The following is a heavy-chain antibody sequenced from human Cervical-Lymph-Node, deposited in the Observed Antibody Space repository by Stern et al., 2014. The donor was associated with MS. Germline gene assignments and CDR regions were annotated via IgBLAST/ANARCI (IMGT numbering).Heavy chain of an antibody. D-gene: IGHD1-26*01. Sequence: DQLVESGAAVKKPGSSVKVSCQTSGDTFTRHAINWVRQAPGQGLEWMGGIIPIFGTTNHAQKFRDRVTITADASTNTVYMELNSLTSEDTAVYFCARAGGSTVGYYVDYWGQGTLVTVSS. CDR3: ARAGGSTVGYYVDY. CDR1: GDTFTRHA. V-gene: IGHV1-69*01. J-gene: IGHJ4*02. CDR2: IIPIFGTT.